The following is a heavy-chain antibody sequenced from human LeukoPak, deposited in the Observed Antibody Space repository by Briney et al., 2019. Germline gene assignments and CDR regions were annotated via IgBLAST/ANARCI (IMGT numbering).Heavy chain of an antibody. CDR3: ARDLYSGSYGYGY. Sequence: GASVKVSCKASGYTFTGYYMHWVRQAPGQGLEWMGWINPNSGGTNYAQKFQGRVTMTRDTSISTAYMELSRLRSDDTAVYYCARDLYSGSYGYGYWGQGTLVTVSS. J-gene: IGHJ4*02. D-gene: IGHD1-26*01. CDR2: INPNSGGT. V-gene: IGHV1-2*02. CDR1: GYTFTGYY.